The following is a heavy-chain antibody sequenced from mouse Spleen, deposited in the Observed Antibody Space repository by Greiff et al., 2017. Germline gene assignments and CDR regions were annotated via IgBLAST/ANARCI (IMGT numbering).Heavy chain of an antibody. D-gene: IGHD1-2*01. Sequence: EVQLVESGPGLVKPSQSLSLTCSVTGYSITSGYYWNWIRQFPGNKLEWMGYISYDGSNNYNPSLKNRISITRDTSKNQFFLKLNSVTTEDTATYYCARGELTTATRYFDVWGAGTTVTVSS. V-gene: IGHV3-6*01. CDR1: GYSITSGYY. CDR2: ISYDGSN. J-gene: IGHJ1*01. CDR3: ARGELTTATRYFDV.